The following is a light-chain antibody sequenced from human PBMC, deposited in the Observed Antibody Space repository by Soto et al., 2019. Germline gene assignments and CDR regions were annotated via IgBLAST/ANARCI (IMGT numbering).Light chain of an antibody. J-gene: IGLJ1*01. Sequence: QSALTQPPSASGSPGQSVTISCTGTSSDVGGYNYVSWYQQHPGKAQQLVIYGVNKRASGVPDRFSGSKSGNTAFLTVSGLQAEDEADYYCSSYAGSNILYVFGTGTKVTVL. CDR3: SSYAGSNILYV. V-gene: IGLV2-8*01. CDR1: SSDVGGYNY. CDR2: GVN.